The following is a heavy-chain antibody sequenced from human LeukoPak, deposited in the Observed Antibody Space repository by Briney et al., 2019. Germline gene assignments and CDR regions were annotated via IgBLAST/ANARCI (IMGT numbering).Heavy chain of an antibody. CDR2: ISSNIIHI. D-gene: IGHD5-24*01. CDR1: GFTFSSYN. CDR3: ARVRGGYYFDY. V-gene: IGHV3-21*01. J-gene: IGHJ4*02. Sequence: GGSLRLSCAASGFTFSSYNMNWVRQAPGKGLEWVSSISSNIIHIYYADSVKGRFTISGDSAENSLYLQTSSLRAEDTAVYYCARVRGGYYFDYWGQGTLVTVSS.